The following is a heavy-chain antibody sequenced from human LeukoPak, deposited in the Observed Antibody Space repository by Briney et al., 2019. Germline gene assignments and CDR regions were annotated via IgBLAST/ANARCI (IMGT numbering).Heavy chain of an antibody. D-gene: IGHD3-10*01. V-gene: IGHV3-23*01. CDR1: GFTFNSYA. J-gene: IGHJ6*02. CDR3: AKEGYYGSGSYGEVNYYGMDV. CDR2: ISGSGVNT. Sequence: LPGGSLRLSCAASGFTFNSYAMNWVRQTPGKGLEWVSAISGSGVNTYYADSVNGRFTISRDNSKNTLSLHMNSLRAEDTAVYYCAKEGYYGSGSYGEVNYYGMDVWGQGTTVTVSS.